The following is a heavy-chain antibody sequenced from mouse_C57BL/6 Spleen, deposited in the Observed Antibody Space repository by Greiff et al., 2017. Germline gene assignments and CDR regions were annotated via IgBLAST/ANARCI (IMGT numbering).Heavy chain of an antibody. CDR1: GYAFSSSW. Sequence: QVQLQQSGPELVKPGASVKISCKASGYAFSSSWMNWVKQRPGKGLEWIGRIYPGDGDTNYNGKFKGKATLTAEKSSSTAYMQLSSRTTEDSAVYICARGGSNYRYGGWGKGTTVSASS. CDR3: ARGGSNYRYGG. V-gene: IGHV1-82*01. J-gene: IGHJ1*03. CDR2: IYPGDGDT. D-gene: IGHD2-5*01.